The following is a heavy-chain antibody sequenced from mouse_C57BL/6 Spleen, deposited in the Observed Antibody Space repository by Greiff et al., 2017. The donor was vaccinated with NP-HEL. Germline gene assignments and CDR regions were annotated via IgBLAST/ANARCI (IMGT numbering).Heavy chain of an antibody. CDR3: ARKGITTVVADYAMDY. CDR2: INPSTGGT. V-gene: IGHV1-42*01. J-gene: IGHJ4*01. Sequence: EVQLQESGPELVKPGASVKISCKASGYSFTGYYMNWVKQSPEKSLEWIGEINPSTGGTTYNQKFKAKATLTVDKSSSTAYMQLKSLTSEDSAVYYCARKGITTVVADYAMDYWGQGTSVTVSS. CDR1: GYSFTGYY. D-gene: IGHD1-1*01.